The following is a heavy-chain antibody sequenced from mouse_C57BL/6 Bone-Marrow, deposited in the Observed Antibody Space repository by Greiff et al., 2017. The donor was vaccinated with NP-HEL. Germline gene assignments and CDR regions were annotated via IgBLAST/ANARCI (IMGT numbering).Heavy chain of an antibody. V-gene: IGHV3-6*01. D-gene: IGHD1-1*01. CDR3: AKENYYYGSSFAWFAY. Sequence: EVKLVESGPGLVKPSQSLSLTCSVTGYSITSGYYWNWIRQFPGNKLEWMGYISYDGSNNYNPSLKNRISITRDTSKNQFFLKLNSVTTEDTATYYCAKENYYYGSSFAWFAYWGQGTLVTVSA. CDR1: GYSITSGYY. J-gene: IGHJ3*01. CDR2: ISYDGSN.